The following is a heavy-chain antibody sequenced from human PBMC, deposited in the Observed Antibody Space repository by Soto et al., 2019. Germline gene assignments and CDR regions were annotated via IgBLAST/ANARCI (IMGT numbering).Heavy chain of an antibody. CDR2: ISGSGGST. V-gene: IGHV3-23*01. CDR1: GFTFSSYA. J-gene: IGHJ6*03. CDR3: ANVLGYCSGGSCYASVMGV. D-gene: IGHD2-15*01. Sequence: PGGSLRLSCAASGFTFSSYAMSWVRQAPGKGLEWVSAISGSGGSTYYADSVKGRFTISRDNSKNTLYLQMNSLRAEDTAVYYCANVLGYCSGGSCYASVMGVWGKGTTVTVSS.